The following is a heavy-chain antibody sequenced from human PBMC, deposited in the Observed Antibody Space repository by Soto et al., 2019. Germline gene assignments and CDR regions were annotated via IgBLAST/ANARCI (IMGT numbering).Heavy chain of an antibody. J-gene: IGHJ4*02. CDR1: GFTFSSYE. CDR3: ARGRGATRRFDY. Sequence: GGSLRLSCAASGFTFSSYEMNWVRQAPGKGLEWVSYISSSGSTIYYADSVKGRFTISRDNAKNSLYLQMNSLRAEDTAVYYCARGRGATRRFDYWGQGTLVTVSS. CDR2: ISSSGSTI. V-gene: IGHV3-48*03. D-gene: IGHD1-26*01.